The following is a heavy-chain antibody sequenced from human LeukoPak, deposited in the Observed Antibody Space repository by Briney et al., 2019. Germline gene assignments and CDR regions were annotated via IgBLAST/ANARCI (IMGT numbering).Heavy chain of an antibody. Sequence: SETLSLTCSVSSGSISSYYWSWIRPPPGKGLEWIGYVYYTGSTNYNPSLKSRVTLSVDTSKNQFSLKLSYVNAADTAVYYCARYVTSGLDYWGQGTLVTVSS. CDR1: SGSISSYY. CDR2: VYYTGST. J-gene: IGHJ4*02. CDR3: ARYVTSGLDY. V-gene: IGHV4-59*08. D-gene: IGHD2-8*01.